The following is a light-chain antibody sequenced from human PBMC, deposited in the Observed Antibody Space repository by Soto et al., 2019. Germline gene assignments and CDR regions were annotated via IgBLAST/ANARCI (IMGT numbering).Light chain of an antibody. CDR1: SNDVGGFNY. CDR2: EVS. V-gene: IGLV2-14*01. CDR3: RSYRSDRSLV. Sequence: QSALTQPASVSGSPGQSISISCTGTSNDVGGFNYVSWYQHHPGKAPKLLIYEVSDRPSGVSNRFSGSKSGDTASLTVSGLQAEDEAHYYCRSYRSDRSLVLGGGTKLTVL. J-gene: IGLJ3*02.